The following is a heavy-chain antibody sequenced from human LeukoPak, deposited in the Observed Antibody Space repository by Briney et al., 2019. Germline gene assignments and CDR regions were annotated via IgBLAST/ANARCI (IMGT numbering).Heavy chain of an antibody. CDR3: AKDIRYDVVPAVTTYY. J-gene: IGHJ4*02. CDR1: GFTFSSYA. Sequence: GGSLRLSCAAAGFTFSSYAMSWVRQAPGKGLEWVSAISGSGGSTYYADSVKGRFTISRDNSKNTLYLQMNSLRTEDTAVYYCAKDIRYDVVPAVTTYYWGQGTLVTVSS. D-gene: IGHD2-2*01. CDR2: ISGSGGST. V-gene: IGHV3-23*01.